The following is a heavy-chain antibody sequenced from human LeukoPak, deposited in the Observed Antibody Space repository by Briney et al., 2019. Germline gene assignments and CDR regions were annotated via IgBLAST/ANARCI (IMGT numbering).Heavy chain of an antibody. CDR1: GGPIYSYY. V-gene: IGHV4-4*07. CDR3: ARVGHIAVAGTYNWFDP. J-gene: IGHJ5*02. Sequence: PSETLSLTCTVSGGPIYSYYWSWIRQTAGKGLEWIGRLYPGVSTNYNPSLKSRVTMSVDTSKNQFALKLSAVTAADTAVYYCARVGHIAVAGTYNWFDPWGQGTLVTVSS. D-gene: IGHD6-19*01. CDR2: LYPGVST.